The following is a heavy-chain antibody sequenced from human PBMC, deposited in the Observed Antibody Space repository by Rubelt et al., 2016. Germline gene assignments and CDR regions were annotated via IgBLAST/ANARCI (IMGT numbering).Heavy chain of an antibody. Sequence: QLQLQESGPGLVKPSETLSLTCTVSGGSISSSSYYWGWIRQPPGKGLEWIGSIYYSGSTYYNPSLKSRVTISVDTSKNQWSRKLGSVTAADTAVYHCARQPPDTAAFDYWGQGVLVTVSS. J-gene: IGHJ4*02. V-gene: IGHV4-39*01. CDR3: ARQPPDTAAFDY. D-gene: IGHD2-21*02. CDR1: GGSISSSSYY. CDR2: IYYSGST.